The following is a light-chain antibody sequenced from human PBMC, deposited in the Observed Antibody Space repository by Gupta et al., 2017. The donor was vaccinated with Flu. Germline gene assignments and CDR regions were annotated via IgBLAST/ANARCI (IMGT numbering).Light chain of an antibody. CDR1: SSNIGNNY. CDR2: DNN. Sequence: QSVLTQPPSVSAAPGQKVTISCSGGSSNIGNNYVSWYQQRPGTTPKLLIYDNNKRPSGIPDRFSGSKSGTSATLGITGLQTGDEADYYCGTGDNRRTGAVFGGGTKLTVL. V-gene: IGLV1-51*01. J-gene: IGLJ7*01. CDR3: GTGDNRRTGAV.